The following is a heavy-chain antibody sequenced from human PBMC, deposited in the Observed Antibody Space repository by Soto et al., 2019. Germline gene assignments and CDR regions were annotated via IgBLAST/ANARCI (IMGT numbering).Heavy chain of an antibody. CDR3: TTVFPMVRGDSFDP. V-gene: IGHV3-15*01. J-gene: IGHJ5*02. D-gene: IGHD3-10*01. CDR1: GFTFSNAW. Sequence: PGGSLRLSCAASGFTFSNAWMSWVRQAPGKGLEWVGRIKSKTDGGTTDYAAPVKGRFTISRDDSKNTLYLQMNSLKTEDTAVYYCTTVFPMVRGDSFDPWGQGTLVTVSS. CDR2: IKSKTDGGTT.